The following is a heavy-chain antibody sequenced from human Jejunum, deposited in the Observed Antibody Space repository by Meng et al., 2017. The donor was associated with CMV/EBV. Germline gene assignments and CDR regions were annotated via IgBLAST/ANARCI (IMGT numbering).Heavy chain of an antibody. Sequence: NISPYYWGWIRQSPGQGLEWIGTIYYSGTTFYNSSLKSRATISVDTSKNQFSLGLTSVTAADTAVYYCARAPRVVVLLTQGGAFDIWSQGTLVT. V-gene: IGHV4-39*07. CDR2: IYYSGTT. CDR1: NISPYY. D-gene: IGHD3-22*01. CDR3: ARAPRVVVLLTQGGAFDI. J-gene: IGHJ3*02.